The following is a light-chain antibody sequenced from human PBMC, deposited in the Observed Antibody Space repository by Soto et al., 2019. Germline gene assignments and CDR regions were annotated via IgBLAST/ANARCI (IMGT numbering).Light chain of an antibody. CDR2: EAS. CDR3: QQYNNWPRT. Sequence: EIVLTQSPGTLSLSPGERATLSCRASQSVSNNYLAWYLQKPGQAPRLLIYEASKRATGIPDRFSGSGSGTDFTLTISSLESEDFAVYYCQQYNNWPRTFGQGTKVDIK. V-gene: IGKV3-20*01. J-gene: IGKJ1*01. CDR1: QSVSNNY.